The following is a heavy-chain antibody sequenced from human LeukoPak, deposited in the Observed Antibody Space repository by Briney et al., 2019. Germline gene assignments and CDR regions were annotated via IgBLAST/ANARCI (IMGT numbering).Heavy chain of an antibody. D-gene: IGHD2-21*02. CDR1: GLTFSYYA. Sequence: GRSLRLSCAASGLTFSYYAIHWVRQAPGKGLEWVAVISYDGSNKYYADSVKGRFTISRDNSKNTLYLQMNSLRAEDTAVYYCAPVTGVDYWGQGTLVTVSS. J-gene: IGHJ4*02. CDR3: APVTGVDY. V-gene: IGHV3-30*04. CDR2: ISYDGSNK.